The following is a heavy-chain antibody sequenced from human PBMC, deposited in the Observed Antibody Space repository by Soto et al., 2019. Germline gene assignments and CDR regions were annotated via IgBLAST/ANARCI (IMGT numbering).Heavy chain of an antibody. Sequence: SETLSLTCAVYGGSFSVYYWSWIRQPPGKGLEWIGEINHSGSTNYNPSLKSRVTISVDTSKNQFSLKLSSVTAADTAVYYCARGVNVWGSYRSDAFDIWGQGTMVTVSS. V-gene: IGHV4-34*01. CDR1: GGSFSVYY. CDR3: ARGVNVWGSYRSDAFDI. D-gene: IGHD3-16*02. CDR2: INHSGST. J-gene: IGHJ3*02.